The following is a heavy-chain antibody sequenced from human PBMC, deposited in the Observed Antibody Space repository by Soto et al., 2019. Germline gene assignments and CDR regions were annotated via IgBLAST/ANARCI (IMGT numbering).Heavy chain of an antibody. Sequence: QVQLVQSGAEVKKPGSSVKVSCKASGGTFSSYTISWVRQAPGQGLEWMGRIIPILGIANYAQKFQGRVTITADKSTSTAYMELSSLRSEDTAVYYCARFIVVVVARNHPGWFDPWGQGTLVTVSS. V-gene: IGHV1-69*02. J-gene: IGHJ5*02. CDR1: GGTFSSYT. CDR3: ARFIVVVVARNHPGWFDP. CDR2: IIPILGIA. D-gene: IGHD2-15*01.